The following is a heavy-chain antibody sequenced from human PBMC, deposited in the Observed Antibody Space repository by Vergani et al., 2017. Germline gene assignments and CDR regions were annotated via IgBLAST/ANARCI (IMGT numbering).Heavy chain of an antibody. CDR3: AREMNDFWSGYSTFDY. Sequence: QLQLQESGPGLVKPSETLSLTCTVSGGSISSSSYYWGWIRQPPGKGLEWIGSIYYSGSTYYNPSLKSRVTISVDTSKNQFSLKLSSVTAADTAVYYCAREMNDFWSGYSTFDYWCQGTLVTVSS. J-gene: IGHJ4*02. D-gene: IGHD3-3*01. V-gene: IGHV4-39*07. CDR1: GGSISSSSYY. CDR2: IYYSGST.